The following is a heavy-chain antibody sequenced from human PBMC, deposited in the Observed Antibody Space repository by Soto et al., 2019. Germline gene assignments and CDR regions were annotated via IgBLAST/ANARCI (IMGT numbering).Heavy chain of an antibody. V-gene: IGHV4-31*03. D-gene: IGHD6-13*01. CDR3: AREQGGPGYSSSWPHNWFDP. CDR2: IYYSGST. Sequence: QVQLQESGPGLVKPSQTLSLTCTVSGGSISSGGYYWSWIRQHPGKGLEWIGDIYYSGSTYYNPSLKSRVTISVDTSKNQFSLKLSSVTAADTAVYYCAREQGGPGYSSSWPHNWFDPWGQGTLVTVSS. CDR1: GGSISSGGYY. J-gene: IGHJ5*02.